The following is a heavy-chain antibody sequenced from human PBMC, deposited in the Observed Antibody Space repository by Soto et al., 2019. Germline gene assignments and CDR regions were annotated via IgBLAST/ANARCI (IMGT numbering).Heavy chain of an antibody. CDR1: GDNFKKNV. J-gene: IGHJ6*02. V-gene: IGHV1-69*13. CDR3: ARGPFRPSAMEV. CDR2: SIPAVGKT. Sequence: SVKASCKTSGDNFKKNVFTWVRQAPGQGLEWMGGSIPAVGKTHYVQKFQDIVTITVDDGTRTVYMEVRDLTSEDTAIYYCARGPFRPSAMEVWGQGTTVTVSS. D-gene: IGHD3-10*01.